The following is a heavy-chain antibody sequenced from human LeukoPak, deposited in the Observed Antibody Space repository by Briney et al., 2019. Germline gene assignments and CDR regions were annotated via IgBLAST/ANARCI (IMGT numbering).Heavy chain of an antibody. CDR3: ARQGGSYSPFGF. CDR1: GGSVNNYD. V-gene: IGHV4-59*08. D-gene: IGHD1-26*01. J-gene: IGHJ4*02. Sequence: SADAPSRPCTVSGGSVNNYDWSWIRQPPGKGLEWIGYIFSSGNTYYNPSLKSRVTMSVDTSKNQFSLKLTSVTDADTAVYYCARQGGSYSPFGFWGQGTLVTVSS. CDR2: IFSSGNT.